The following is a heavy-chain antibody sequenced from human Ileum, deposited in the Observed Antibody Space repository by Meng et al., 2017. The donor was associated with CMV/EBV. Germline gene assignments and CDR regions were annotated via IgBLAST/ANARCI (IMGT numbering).Heavy chain of an antibody. J-gene: IGHJ4*02. V-gene: IGHV3-30*02. CDR1: RFTFTTYG. CDR2: IHYDGGDK. Sequence: GESLKISCAASRFTFTTYGVHWVRQAPGKGLEWVAFIHYDGGDKYYADSVKVRFAISRDNSKNTVLLLMKSLRAEDTAVYYCAQAHGSISSLESWGQGTLVTVSS. D-gene: IGHD6-13*01. CDR3: AQAHGSISSLES.